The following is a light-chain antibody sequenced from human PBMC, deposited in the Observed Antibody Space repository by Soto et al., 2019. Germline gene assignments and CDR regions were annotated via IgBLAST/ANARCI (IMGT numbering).Light chain of an antibody. Sequence: QSARTQPTSASGSPGQSVPISCTGTRSDVGGYNYVSWYQQHPGKAPKLMIYEVSKRPSGVPDRFSGSKSGNAASLTVSGLQAEDEADYYCSSYAGSNNLVFGGGTKLTVL. CDR1: RSDVGGYNY. J-gene: IGLJ3*02. CDR3: SSYAGSNNLV. CDR2: EVS. V-gene: IGLV2-8*01.